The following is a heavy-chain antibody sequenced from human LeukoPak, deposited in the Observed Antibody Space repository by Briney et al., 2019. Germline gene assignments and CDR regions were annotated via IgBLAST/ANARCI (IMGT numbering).Heavy chain of an antibody. CDR1: GFTFNRFS. CDR3: ARDGRAFGGSCSDF. D-gene: IGHD2-15*01. CDR2: IGSSGSTT. V-gene: IGHV3-48*04. Sequence: GGSLRLSCSASGFTFNRFSVNWVRQAPGKGLEWVSYIGSSGSTTDYADSVKGRFTIFRDNAKNSLYLQMNSLRAEDTAVYYCARDGRAFGGSCSDFWGQGTLVTVSS. J-gene: IGHJ4*02.